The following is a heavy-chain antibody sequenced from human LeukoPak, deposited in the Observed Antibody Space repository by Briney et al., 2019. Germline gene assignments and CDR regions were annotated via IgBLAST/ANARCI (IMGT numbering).Heavy chain of an antibody. Sequence: SVKVSCKASGGTFSSYGISWVRQAPGQGLEWMGGNIPIFGTANYAQKFQGRVTITADESTSTAYMELSSLRSEDTAVYYCARLDEYSSSSRYYGMDVWGQGTTVTVSS. CDR1: GGTFSSYG. CDR2: NIPIFGTA. CDR3: ARLDEYSSSSRYYGMDV. V-gene: IGHV1-69*13. D-gene: IGHD6-6*01. J-gene: IGHJ6*02.